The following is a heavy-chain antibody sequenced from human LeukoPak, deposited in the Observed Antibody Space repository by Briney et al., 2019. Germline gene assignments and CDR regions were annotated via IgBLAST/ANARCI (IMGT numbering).Heavy chain of an antibody. D-gene: IGHD3-10*01. J-gene: IGHJ4*02. CDR1: GFTFSSYE. CDR2: ISSSGRTI. V-gene: IGHV3-48*03. CDR3: ARAKPKNMVRGLIMRRESRYYFDY. Sequence: GGSLRLSCAASGFTFSSYEMNWVRQAPGKGLEWVSYISSSGRTIYYADSVKGRFTISRDNAKNSLYLQMNSLRAEDTAVYYCARAKPKNMVRGLIMRRESRYYFDYWGQGTLVTVSS.